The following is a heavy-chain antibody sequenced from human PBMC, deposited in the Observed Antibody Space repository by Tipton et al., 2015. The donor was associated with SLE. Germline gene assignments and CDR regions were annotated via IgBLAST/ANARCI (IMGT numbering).Heavy chain of an antibody. V-gene: IGHV4-34*01. CDR3: AMTGGSHLGAFDI. CDR1: GGSFSGNY. D-gene: IGHD1-26*01. Sequence: TLSLTCTVYGGSFSGNYWSWIRQPPGKGLEWIGEINHSGSTSYNPSLESRVTISVDTSKNQFSLKLSSVTAADTAVYYCAMTGGSHLGAFDIWGQGTMVTVSS. J-gene: IGHJ3*02. CDR2: INHSGST.